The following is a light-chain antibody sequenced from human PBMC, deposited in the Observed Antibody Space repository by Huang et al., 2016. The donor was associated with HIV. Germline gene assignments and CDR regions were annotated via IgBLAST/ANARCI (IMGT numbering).Light chain of an antibody. J-gene: IGKJ2*01. Sequence: DIQMTQSPSSLSASVGDRVTITCRASQSISSYLNWYQQKPGKAPKLRIYAASSLQSGVPSRFSGSGSGTDFTLTISSLQPEDFSTYYCQQSYSTLRYTFGQGTKLEIK. CDR2: AAS. V-gene: IGKV1-39*01. CDR1: QSISSY. CDR3: QQSYSTLRYT.